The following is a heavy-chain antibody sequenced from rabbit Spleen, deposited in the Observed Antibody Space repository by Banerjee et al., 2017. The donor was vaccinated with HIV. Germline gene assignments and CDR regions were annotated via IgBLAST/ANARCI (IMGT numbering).Heavy chain of an antibody. CDR1: GVSFSSSYW. D-gene: IGHD1-1*01. Sequence: QEQLVESGGDLVKPGASLTLTCIASGVSFSSSYWICWVRQAPGKGLEWIGYIDPVFGSTYYATWVNGRFTISSHNAQNTLYLQLNSLTAADTATYFCARDTSSSFSSYGMDLWGQGTLVTVS. CDR2: IDPVFGST. J-gene: IGHJ6*01. CDR3: ARDTSSSFSSYGMDL. V-gene: IGHV1S45*01.